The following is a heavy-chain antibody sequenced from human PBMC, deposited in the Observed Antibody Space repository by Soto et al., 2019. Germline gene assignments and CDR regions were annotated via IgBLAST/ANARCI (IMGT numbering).Heavy chain of an antibody. CDR1: AYRDTVYY. Sequence: ASCRASIGTAAYRDTVYYLVGVGPAQGQGLEWMGWINPNSGDTYLAQRFQGRVTMNRDTSIGTAYMELRGLTSDDTAEYYCAKGGAIVAAGTRVYLYNVMDVRGKGTTVTVSS. CDR3: AKGGAIVAAGTRVYLYNVMDV. J-gene: IGHJ6*01. CDR2: INPNSGDT. V-gene: IGHV1-2*02. D-gene: IGHD1-26*01.